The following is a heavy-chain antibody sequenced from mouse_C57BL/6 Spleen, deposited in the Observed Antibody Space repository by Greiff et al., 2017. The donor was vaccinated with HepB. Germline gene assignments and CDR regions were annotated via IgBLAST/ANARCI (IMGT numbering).Heavy chain of an antibody. CDR1: GFNIKDYY. CDR2: IDPNSGGT. D-gene: IGHD1-1*01. V-gene: IGHV1-72*01. Sequence: VQLQQSGAELVKPGASVKLSCTASGFNIKDYYMHWVKQRTEQGLEWIGRIDPNSGGTKYNEKFKSKATLTVDKPSSTAYMQLSSLTSEDSAVYCCARWHYGSSPFDYWGQGTTLTVSS. J-gene: IGHJ2*01. CDR3: ARWHYGSSPFDY.